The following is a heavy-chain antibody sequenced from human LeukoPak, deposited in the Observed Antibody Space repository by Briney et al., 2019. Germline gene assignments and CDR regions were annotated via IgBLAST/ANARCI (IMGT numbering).Heavy chain of an antibody. CDR1: GFTFSSYA. CDR3: AKGSYYDSSGSFYLDY. D-gene: IGHD3-22*01. Sequence: GGSLRLSCAASGFTFSSYAMSWVRQAPGKGLEWVSGISGSGDNTYYADSVKGRFTNSRDNSKNTLYVQVNSMGTEDTAAYYCAKGSYYDSSGSFYLDYWGQGTLVTVSS. CDR2: ISGSGDNT. V-gene: IGHV3-23*01. J-gene: IGHJ4*02.